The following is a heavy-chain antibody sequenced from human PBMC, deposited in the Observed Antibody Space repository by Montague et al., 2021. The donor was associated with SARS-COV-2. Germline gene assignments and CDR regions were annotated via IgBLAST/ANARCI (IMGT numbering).Heavy chain of an antibody. D-gene: IGHD6-19*01. V-gene: IGHV3-23*01. Sequence: SLRLSCAASEFIFTNYAMSWVRQAPGKGLEWVSGVCDGGWSTYYADFVKGRFTISRDNPRNTVYLQMKSLRAEDTAIYYCARPGVTVAGYDAFDIWGQGTVVTVSS. CDR2: VCDGGWST. CDR1: EFIFTNYA. CDR3: ARPGVTVAGYDAFDI. J-gene: IGHJ3*02.